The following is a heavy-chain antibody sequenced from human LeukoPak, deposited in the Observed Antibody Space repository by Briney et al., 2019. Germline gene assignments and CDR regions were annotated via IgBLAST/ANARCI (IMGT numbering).Heavy chain of an antibody. J-gene: IGHJ5*02. Sequence: PSETLSLTCTVSGGSISSSSYYWGWIRQPPGKGLEWIGSIYYSGSTYYNPSLKSRVTISVDTSKNQFSLKLSSVTAADTAVYYCARDRGLRAGNWFDPWGQGTLVTVSS. CDR3: ARDRGLRAGNWFDP. CDR1: GGSISSSSYY. V-gene: IGHV4-39*07. CDR2: IYYSGST. D-gene: IGHD3-10*01.